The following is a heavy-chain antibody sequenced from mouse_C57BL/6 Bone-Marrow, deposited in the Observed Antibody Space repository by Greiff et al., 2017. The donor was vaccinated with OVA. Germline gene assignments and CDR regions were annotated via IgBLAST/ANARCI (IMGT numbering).Heavy chain of an antibody. J-gene: IGHJ3*01. V-gene: IGHV5-4*01. Sequence: DVQLVESGGGLVKPGGSLKLSCAASGFTFSSYAMSWVRQTPEKRLEWVATISDGGSYTYYPDNVKGRFTISRDNAKNNLYLQMSHLKSEDTAMYYCARDQGYDYDGFAYWGQGTLVTVSA. D-gene: IGHD2-4*01. CDR3: ARDQGYDYDGFAY. CDR1: GFTFSSYA. CDR2: ISDGGSYT.